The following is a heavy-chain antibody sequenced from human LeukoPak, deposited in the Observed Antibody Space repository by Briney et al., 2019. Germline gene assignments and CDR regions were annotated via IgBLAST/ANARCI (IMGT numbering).Heavy chain of an antibody. V-gene: IGHV1-2*02. Sequence: ASVKVSCKASGYTFTGYYMHWVRQAPGQGLEWMGWINPNSGGTNYAQKFQGRVTMTRDTSISTAYMELSRLRSDDTAVYYRARGGSSSWYSYNWFDPWGQGTLVTVSS. CDR3: ARGGSSSWYSYNWFDP. CDR2: INPNSGGT. J-gene: IGHJ5*02. CDR1: GYTFTGYY. D-gene: IGHD6-13*01.